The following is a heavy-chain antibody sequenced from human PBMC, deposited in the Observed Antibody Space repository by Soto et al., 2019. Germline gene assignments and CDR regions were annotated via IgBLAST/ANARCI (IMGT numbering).Heavy chain of an antibody. CDR3: AKAGGYSYGWYFDY. J-gene: IGHJ4*02. CDR1: GFTFSSYG. D-gene: IGHD5-18*01. Sequence: QVQLVESGGGVVQPGRSLRLSCAASGFTFSSYGMHWVRQAPGKGLEWVAVISYDGSNKYYADSVKGRFTISRDNSKNTLYLQMNSLRAEDTAVYYCAKAGGYSYGWYFDYWGQGTLVTVSS. V-gene: IGHV3-30*18. CDR2: ISYDGSNK.